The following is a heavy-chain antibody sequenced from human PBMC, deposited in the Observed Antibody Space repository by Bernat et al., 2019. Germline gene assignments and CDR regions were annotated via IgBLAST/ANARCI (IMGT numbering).Heavy chain of an antibody. CDR3: ASGYCGSAGCYANFDY. CDR1: GFTVSSNY. D-gene: IGHD2-2*01. J-gene: IGHJ4*02. Sequence: EVQLVESGGGLIQPGGSLRLSCAASGFTVSSNYMSWVRQAPGKGLEWVSGVDWKGDSTGYADSVKGRFTISRDNAKNSLYLHMNSLRAEDTAFYYCASGYCGSAGCYANFDYWGQGTLVTVSS. CDR2: VDWKGDST. V-gene: IGHV3-20*04.